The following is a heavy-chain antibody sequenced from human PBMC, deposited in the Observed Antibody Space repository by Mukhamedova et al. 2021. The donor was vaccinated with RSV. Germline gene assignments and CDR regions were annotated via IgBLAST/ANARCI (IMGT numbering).Heavy chain of an antibody. CDR3: ARGRSGGSGNWFDP. D-gene: IGHD2-15*01. J-gene: IGHJ5*02. Sequence: TFSSYAMHWVRQAPGKGLEWVAVISYDGSNKYYADSVKGRFTISRDNSKNTLYLQMNSLRADDTAVYYCARGRSGGSGNWFDPWG. CDR1: TFSSYA. V-gene: IGHV3-30*04. CDR2: ISYDGSNK.